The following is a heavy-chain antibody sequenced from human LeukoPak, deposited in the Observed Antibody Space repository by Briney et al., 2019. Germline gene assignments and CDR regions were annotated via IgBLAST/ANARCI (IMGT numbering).Heavy chain of an antibody. D-gene: IGHD1-26*01. J-gene: IGHJ4*02. Sequence: PGGSLRLYCTASGFTFSNYAMSWVRQAPGKGLEWVSRINGGDERTHYADSLKGRFTSSRDNSKNTLRLQMTSLSADATAVYYCARDDAVGAGYLDSWGQGTLVTVSS. CDR3: ARDDAVGAGYLDS. CDR2: INGGDERT. CDR1: GFTFSNYA. V-gene: IGHV3-23*01.